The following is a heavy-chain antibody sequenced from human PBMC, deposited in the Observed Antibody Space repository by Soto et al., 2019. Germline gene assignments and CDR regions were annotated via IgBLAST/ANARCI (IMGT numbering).Heavy chain of an antibody. CDR1: GFTSSSYW. J-gene: IGHJ3*02. CDR2: ISNDGSST. Sequence: EVQLVESGGGLVQPGGSLRLSCAASGFTSSSYWIHWVRQAPGKGLVWVSRISNDGSSTNYADSVKGRFTISRDNAKNTLYLQMDSLRAEDTAVYYCARDTYYYDSSDHFSADAFDIWGQVKMVTVSS. D-gene: IGHD3-22*01. CDR3: ARDTYYYDSSDHFSADAFDI. V-gene: IGHV3-74*01.